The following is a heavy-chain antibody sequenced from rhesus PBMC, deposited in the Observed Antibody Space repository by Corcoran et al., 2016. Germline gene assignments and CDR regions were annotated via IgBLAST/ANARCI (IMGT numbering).Heavy chain of an antibody. Sequence: QLQLQESGPGLVKPSETLSLTCAVSGGSISSNYWSWIRPPPGKGLEWIGRISGRGGSNDYNPSLKSRVTISTDTSKNQFSLKLSSVTAADTAVYYCARDQYSSSYFDYWGQGVLVTVSS. V-gene: IGHV4-173*01. CDR1: GGSISSNY. CDR3: ARDQYSSSYFDY. J-gene: IGHJ4*01. D-gene: IGHD2-15*01. CDR2: ISGRGGSN.